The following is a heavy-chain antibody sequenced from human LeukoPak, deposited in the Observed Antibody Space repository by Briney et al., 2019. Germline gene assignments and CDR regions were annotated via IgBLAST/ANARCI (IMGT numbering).Heavy chain of an antibody. CDR1: GFTFSSYS. J-gene: IGHJ6*02. CDR3: AKSIAAMAPYYYYYGMDV. Sequence: GGSLRLSCAASGFTFSSYSMNWVRQAPGKGLEWVSYISSSSSTIYYADSVKGRFTISRDNSKNTLYLQMNSLRAEDTAVYYCAKSIAAMAPYYYYYGMDVWGQGTTVTVSS. V-gene: IGHV3-48*01. CDR2: ISSSSSTI. D-gene: IGHD5-18*01.